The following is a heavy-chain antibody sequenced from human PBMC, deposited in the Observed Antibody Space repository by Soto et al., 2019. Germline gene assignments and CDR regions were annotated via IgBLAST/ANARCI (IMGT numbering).Heavy chain of an antibody. J-gene: IGHJ4*02. CDR2: IFYSGST. V-gene: IGHV4-59*11. D-gene: IGHD6-19*01. CDR1: GGSISCHY. CDR3: ARVGSSGWSPDY. Sequence: SETLSLTCSVSGGSISCHYWTWIRQSPGKGLEWIGYIFYSGSTNYNPSLKSRVTISVDTSKNQFSLKMSSVTAADTAVYYCARVGSSGWSPDYWGRGTLVTVSS.